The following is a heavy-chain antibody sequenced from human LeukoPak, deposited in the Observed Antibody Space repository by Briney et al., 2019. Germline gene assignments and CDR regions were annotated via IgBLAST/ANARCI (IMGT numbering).Heavy chain of an antibody. Sequence: GASVKVSCKVSGYTLTELSVHWVRQAPGKGLEWMGGFDPEDGETIYAQKFQGRVTMTEDTSTDTAYMELSSLRSEDTAVYYCATAKGGYGRWFDPWGQGTLVTVSS. V-gene: IGHV1-24*01. CDR3: ATAKGGYGRWFDP. J-gene: IGHJ5*02. CDR1: GYTLTELS. D-gene: IGHD1-26*01. CDR2: FDPEDGET.